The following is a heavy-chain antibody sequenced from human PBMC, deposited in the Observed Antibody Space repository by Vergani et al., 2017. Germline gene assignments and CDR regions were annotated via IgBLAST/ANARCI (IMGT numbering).Heavy chain of an antibody. J-gene: IGHJ4*02. Sequence: QVQLVQSGAEVKKPGASVKVSCKASGYTFTSYYMHWVRQAPGQGLEWMGIINPSGGSTSYAQKFQGRVTMTRDTSTSTVYMELSSLRSEDTAVYYCASTGEACSGGSCYSDYWGQGTLVTVSS. CDR1: GYTFTSYY. CDR3: ASTGEACSGGSCYSDY. D-gene: IGHD2-15*01. V-gene: IGHV1-46*01. CDR2: INPSGGST.